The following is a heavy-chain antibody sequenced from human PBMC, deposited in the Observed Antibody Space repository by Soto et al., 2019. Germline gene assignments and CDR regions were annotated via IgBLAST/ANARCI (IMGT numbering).Heavy chain of an antibody. V-gene: IGHV3-23*04. CDR3: ANDRLAGGFDY. CDR1: GFTFSNYA. D-gene: IGHD3-16*01. Sequence: DVQLVDSGGGWVQPGGSLSLSCAASGFTFSNYALNWVRQAPGKGLEWVSLVSETAGTTYYTDSVKGRCTISRDNARNTVYLQMNRLRADDTAVYYCANDRLAGGFDYWGQGSLVSVSS. J-gene: IGHJ4*02. CDR2: VSETAGTT.